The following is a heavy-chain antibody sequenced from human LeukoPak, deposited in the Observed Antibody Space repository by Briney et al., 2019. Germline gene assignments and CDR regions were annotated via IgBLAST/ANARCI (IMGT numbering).Heavy chain of an antibody. Sequence: GGPLRLSCAASGFTFTANTLNWVRQAPGKGREWVSYISGSTTDIYYADSVKGRFTISRDSARSPWYLQMNSLGVEDRAVHYCARDIRSVAFDFWGQGTMVTVSS. CDR3: ARDIRSVAFDF. V-gene: IGHV3-21*06. D-gene: IGHD6-6*01. CDR2: ISGSTTDI. CDR1: GFTFTANT. J-gene: IGHJ3*01.